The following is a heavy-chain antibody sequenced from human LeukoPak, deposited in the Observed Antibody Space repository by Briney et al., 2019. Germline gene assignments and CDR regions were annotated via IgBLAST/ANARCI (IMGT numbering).Heavy chain of an antibody. CDR2: MSSSGST. CDR1: GGSISSSSSYY. D-gene: IGHD6-13*01. V-gene: IGHV4-39*01. Sequence: SETLSLTCTVSGGSISSSSSYYWAWIRQPPGKGLEWIGTMSSSGSTYYNPSLKSRVTISGDMSKNQFSLKLSSVTAADTAVFYCARRSQTAAGRGIDHWGQGTLVTVSS. J-gene: IGHJ4*02. CDR3: ARRSQTAAGRGIDH.